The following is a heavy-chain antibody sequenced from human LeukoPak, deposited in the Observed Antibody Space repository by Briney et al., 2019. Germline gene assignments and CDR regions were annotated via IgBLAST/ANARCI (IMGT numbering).Heavy chain of an antibody. V-gene: IGHV3-9*01. CDR3: AKDGDSSGWYNWFDP. J-gene: IGHJ5*02. Sequence: GGSLRLSCAASGFTFDDYAMHWVRQAPGKGLEWVSGISWNSGSIGYADSVKGRFTISRDSAKNSLYLQMNSLRAEDTALYYCAKDGDSSGWYNWFDPWGQGTLVTVSS. CDR2: ISWNSGSI. D-gene: IGHD6-19*01. CDR1: GFTFDDYA.